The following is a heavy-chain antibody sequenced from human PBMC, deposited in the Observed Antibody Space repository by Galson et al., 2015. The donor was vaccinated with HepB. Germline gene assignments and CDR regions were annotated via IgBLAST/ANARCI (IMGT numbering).Heavy chain of an antibody. CDR3: AKGYGLFDS. Sequence: SLRLSCAASGFTFSYYAMTWVRQAPGKGLEWISAITPSGGNTYSADSMKGRFTISRDNSNNMLYLQMNSLKGEDAGLYFCAKGYGLFDSWGQGILVTVSS. V-gene: IGHV3-23*01. CDR1: GFTFSYYA. D-gene: IGHD5-18*01. J-gene: IGHJ5*01. CDR2: ITPSGGNT.